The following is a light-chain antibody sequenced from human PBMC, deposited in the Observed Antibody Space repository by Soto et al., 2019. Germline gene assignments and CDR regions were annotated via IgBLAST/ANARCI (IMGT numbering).Light chain of an antibody. CDR1: NIGSKT. J-gene: IGLJ1*01. Sequence: LTQPPSVSVAPGETARITCGGNNIGSKTVHWYQQKPGQAPVLVIYYDSRRSSGIPERFSGSNSANTATLTISRVEAGDEADYYCQVWDSSSDRSYVFGTGTKLTVL. CDR2: YDS. V-gene: IGLV3-21*04. CDR3: QVWDSSSDRSYV.